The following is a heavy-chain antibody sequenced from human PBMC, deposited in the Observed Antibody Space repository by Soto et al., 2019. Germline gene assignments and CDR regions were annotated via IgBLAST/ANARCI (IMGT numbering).Heavy chain of an antibody. CDR1: GYTFTSYA. D-gene: IGHD3-10*01. CDR2: ISAYNGNT. J-gene: IGHJ6*02. Sequence: ASVKVSCKASGYTFTSYAMHWVRQAPGQGLEWMGWISAYNGNTNYAQKLQGRVTMTTDTSTSTAYMELRSLRSDDTAVYYCARDLYGSGSYLGYYYGMDVWGQGTTVTVSS. CDR3: ARDLYGSGSYLGYYYGMDV. V-gene: IGHV1-18*01.